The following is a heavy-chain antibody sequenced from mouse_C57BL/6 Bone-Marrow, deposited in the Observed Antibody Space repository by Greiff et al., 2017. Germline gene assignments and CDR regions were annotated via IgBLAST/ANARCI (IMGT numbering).Heavy chain of an antibody. V-gene: IGHV5-15*01. CDR1: GFTFSDYG. CDR2: ISNLASSI. Sequence: VHLVESGGGLVQPGGSLKLSCAASGFTFSDYGMAWVRQAPRKGPEWVAFISNLASSIYYADTVTGRFTISRENAKNTLYLEMSSQRSEDTAMYYCARHTMPGGFDYWGQGTTLTVSS. CDR3: ARHTMPGGFDY. D-gene: IGHD1-1*02. J-gene: IGHJ2*01.